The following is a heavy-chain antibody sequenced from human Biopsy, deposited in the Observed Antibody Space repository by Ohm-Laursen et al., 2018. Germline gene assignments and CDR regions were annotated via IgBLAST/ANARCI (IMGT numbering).Heavy chain of an antibody. D-gene: IGHD3-9*01. CDR3: ATKLTGYFHH. CDR2: NIPILGTG. Sequence: SVKVSCNAPGGTFSNYGVNWVRQAPGQGLEWLGGNIPILGTGNYAQKFQDRVTVAADTSTSTATMELRSLRSDDTAVYYCATKLTGYFHHWSQGTLVIVSS. CDR1: GGTFSNYG. V-gene: IGHV1-69*06. J-gene: IGHJ1*01.